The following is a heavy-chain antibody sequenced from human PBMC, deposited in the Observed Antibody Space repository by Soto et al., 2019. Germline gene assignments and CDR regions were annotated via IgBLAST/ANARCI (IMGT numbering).Heavy chain of an antibody. Sequence: ASVKVSCKVSGYTLTELSMHWVRQAPGKGLEWMGGFDPEDGETIYAQKFQGRVTMTEDTSTDTAYMELSSLRSEDTAVYYCAKKGWAVRAFDIWGQGTMVTVSS. CDR1: GYTLTELS. J-gene: IGHJ3*02. CDR2: FDPEDGET. CDR3: AKKGWAVRAFDI. V-gene: IGHV1-24*01. D-gene: IGHD6-19*01.